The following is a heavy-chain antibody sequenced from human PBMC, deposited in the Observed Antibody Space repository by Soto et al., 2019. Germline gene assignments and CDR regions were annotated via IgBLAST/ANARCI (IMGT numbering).Heavy chain of an antibody. CDR1: GFSFSTYS. Sequence: PGGSLRLSCEASGFSFSTYSMHWVRQAPGKGLEWVSSIGRRSDIYYADSVKGRFTISRDNAKNSVSLQMNSLRDEDTAVYYCAREETSWPLAYGLDACGPATTATVSS. J-gene: IGHJ6*02. CDR3: AREETSWPLAYGLDA. CDR2: IGRRSDI. V-gene: IGHV3-21*01.